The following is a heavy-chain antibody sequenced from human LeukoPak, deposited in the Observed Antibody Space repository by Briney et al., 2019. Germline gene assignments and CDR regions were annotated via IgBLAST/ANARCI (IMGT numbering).Heavy chain of an antibody. CDR1: GDSVSSNRAA. D-gene: IGHD3-3*01. V-gene: IGHV6-1*01. J-gene: IGHJ5*02. Sequence: SQTLSLTCAISGDSVSSNRAAWNWFRQSPSRGLEWLGRTYYTSKWYNDYAVSVKSRITVNPDASKNQFSLHLNSVTPEDTAVYYCARQGFRRFDPWGQGTLVTVSS. CDR2: TYYTSKWYN. CDR3: ARQGFRRFDP.